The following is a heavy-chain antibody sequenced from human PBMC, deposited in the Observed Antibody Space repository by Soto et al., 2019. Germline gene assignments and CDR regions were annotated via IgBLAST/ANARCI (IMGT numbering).Heavy chain of an antibody. CDR3: ARGTSWQLPFDY. CDR2: ISYSGST. D-gene: IGHD6-13*01. V-gene: IGHV4-59*01. J-gene: IGHJ4*02. CDR1: SDSISSYY. Sequence: SETLSLTCTVSSDSISSYYWSWIRQPPGKRLEWIGYISYSGSTDYNPSLKSRVTISGDTSKNQFSLKVSSVTAADTAVYYCARGTSWQLPFDYWGQGTLVTVS.